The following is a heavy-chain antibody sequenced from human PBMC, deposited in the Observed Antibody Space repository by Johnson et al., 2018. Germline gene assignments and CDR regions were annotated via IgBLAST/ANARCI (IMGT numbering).Heavy chain of an antibody. D-gene: IGHD3-10*01. V-gene: IGHV3-30*18. J-gene: IGHJ3*02. Sequence: QVQLVESGGGVVQPGRSLRLSCAASGFTFSSYGMHWVRQAPGKGLVWVAVISYDGSNKYYADSVKGRFTISRDNSKHTLYLQMNSLRAEDTAGYYCAKFVTMVRGDHNGAFDIWGQGTMVTVSS. CDR2: ISYDGSNK. CDR3: AKFVTMVRGDHNGAFDI. CDR1: GFTFSSYG.